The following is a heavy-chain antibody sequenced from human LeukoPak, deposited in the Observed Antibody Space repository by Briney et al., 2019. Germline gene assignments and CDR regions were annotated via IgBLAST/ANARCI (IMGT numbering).Heavy chain of an antibody. CDR1: GGSFSSGSSY. CDR3: ARWGEDVKDSFDV. CDR2: ISFTRTT. D-gene: IGHD1-26*01. V-gene: IGHV4-31*03. J-gene: IGHJ3*01. Sequence: TSETLSLTCTVSGGSFSSGSSYWSWLRQHPVKGLEWIGYISFTRTTYYNLSLKSRVRISSDRSKNQFSLNLRSVSAADTAVYFCARWGEDVKDSFDVWGQGTLVTVSS.